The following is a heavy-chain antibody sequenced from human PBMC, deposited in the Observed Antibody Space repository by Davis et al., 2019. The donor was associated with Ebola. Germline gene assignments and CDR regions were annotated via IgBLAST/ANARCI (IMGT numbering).Heavy chain of an antibody. CDR3: ARTNGDYWYFDL. D-gene: IGHD4-17*01. V-gene: IGHV1-69*13. CDR2: IIPIFGTA. CDR1: GGTFSSYT. Sequence: SVKVSCKASGGTFSSYTISWVRQAPGQGLEWMGRIIPIFGTANYAQKFQGRLTITADESTSTAYMELRSLRSEDTAVYYCARTNGDYWYFDLWGRGTLVTVSS. J-gene: IGHJ2*01.